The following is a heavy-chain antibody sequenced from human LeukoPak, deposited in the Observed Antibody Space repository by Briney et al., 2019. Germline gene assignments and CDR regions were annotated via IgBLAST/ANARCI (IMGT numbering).Heavy chain of an antibody. J-gene: IGHJ4*02. CDR2: ISYDGSNK. CDR3: AKVPSEVEGDY. V-gene: IGHV3-30*18. Sequence: GGSLRLSCADSGFTFSSYGMHWVRQAPGKGLEWVAVISYDGSNKYYADSVKGRFTISRDNSKNTLYLQMNSLRAEDTAVYYCAKVPSEVEGDYWGQGTLVTVSS. CDR1: GFTFSSYG. D-gene: IGHD5-24*01.